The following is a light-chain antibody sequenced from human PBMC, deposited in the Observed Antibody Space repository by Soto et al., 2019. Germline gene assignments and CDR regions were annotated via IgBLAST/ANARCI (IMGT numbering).Light chain of an antibody. J-gene: IGKJ1*01. V-gene: IGKV1-5*03. CDR1: QSISLC. Sequence: DIHLTQSPSTLSASVGDIVTITCRASQSISLCVAWYQQKPGKGPNLLLYKTASLEPGVPSWFSGSGYAKKYTLTINRLQTDDFATYYCQHSTDYSWTFDQGPTVEV. CDR3: QHSTDYSWT. CDR2: KTA.